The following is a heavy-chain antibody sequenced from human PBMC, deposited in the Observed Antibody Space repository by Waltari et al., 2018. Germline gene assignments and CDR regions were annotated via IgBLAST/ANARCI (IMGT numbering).Heavy chain of an antibody. Sequence: QVQLQESGPGLVKPSETLSLTCAVSGYSISSGYYWGWIRQPPGKGLEWIGSIYHSGSTYYNPSLKSRVTISVDTSKNQFSLKLSSVTAADTAVYYCAPYSSVRGWFDPWGQGTLGTVSS. D-gene: IGHD6-25*01. J-gene: IGHJ5*02. V-gene: IGHV4-38-2*01. CDR3: APYSSVRGWFDP. CDR2: IYHSGST. CDR1: GYSISSGYY.